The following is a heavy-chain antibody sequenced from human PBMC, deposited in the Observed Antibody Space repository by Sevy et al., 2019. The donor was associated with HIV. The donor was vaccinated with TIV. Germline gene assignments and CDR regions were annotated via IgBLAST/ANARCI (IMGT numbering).Heavy chain of an antibody. CDR1: AFTVSSNY. V-gene: IGHV3-53*01. CDR2: IYSGGST. J-gene: IGHJ5*02. Sequence: GGSLRLSCAASAFTVSSNYMSWVRQAPGKGLEWVSVIYSGGSTYYADSVKGRFTISRDNSKNTLYLQMNSLRAEDTAVYYCARDKGTGSYWFDPWGQGTLVTVSS. CDR3: ARDKGTGSYWFDP.